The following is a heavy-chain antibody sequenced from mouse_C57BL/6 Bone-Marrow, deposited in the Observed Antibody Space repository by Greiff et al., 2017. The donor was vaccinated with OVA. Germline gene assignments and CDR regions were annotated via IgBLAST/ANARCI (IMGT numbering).Heavy chain of an antibody. CDR1: GYTFTDYY. CDR2: INPYNGGT. V-gene: IGHV1-19*01. Sequence: VQLQQSGPVLVKPGASVKMSCKASGYTFTDYYMNWVKQSHGKSLEWIGVINPYNGGTSYNQKFKGKATLTVDKSSSTAYMELNSLTSEDSAVYYCARGGNYYGSSRGDYWGQGTSVTVSS. CDR3: ARGGNYYGSSRGDY. J-gene: IGHJ4*01. D-gene: IGHD1-1*01.